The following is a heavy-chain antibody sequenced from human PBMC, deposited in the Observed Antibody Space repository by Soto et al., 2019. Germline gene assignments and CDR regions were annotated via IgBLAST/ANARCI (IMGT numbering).Heavy chain of an antibody. J-gene: IGHJ3*02. Sequence: SETLSLTCAVSGYSISSGYYWGWIRQPPGKGLEWIGSIYHSGSTYYNPSLKSRVTISVDTSKNQFSLKLSSVTAADTAVYYCARDFRASSSGWYTHGAFDIRGQGTMVTVSS. CDR2: IYHSGST. D-gene: IGHD6-19*01. CDR3: ARDFRASSSGWYTHGAFDI. V-gene: IGHV4-38-2*02. CDR1: GYSISSGYY.